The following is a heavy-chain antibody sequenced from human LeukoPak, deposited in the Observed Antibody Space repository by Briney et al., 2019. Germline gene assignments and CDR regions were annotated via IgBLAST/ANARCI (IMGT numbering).Heavy chain of an antibody. D-gene: IGHD5-18*01. CDR2: IKQDGSEK. Sequence: GGSLRLSCAASGFTFSSYWMSWVRQAPGKGLEWVANIKQDGSEKYYVDSVKGRFTIPRDNAKNSLYLQMNSLRAEDTAVYYCARRGNSYGSPEYFQHWGQGTLVTVSS. V-gene: IGHV3-7*02. J-gene: IGHJ1*01. CDR3: ARRGNSYGSPEYFQH. CDR1: GFTFSSYW.